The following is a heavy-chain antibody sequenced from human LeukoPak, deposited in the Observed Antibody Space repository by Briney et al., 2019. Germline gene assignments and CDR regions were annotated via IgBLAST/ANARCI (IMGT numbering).Heavy chain of an antibody. J-gene: IGHJ4*02. CDR3: ARAEPSYSYGYEFDY. CDR1: GYTFTGYY. V-gene: IGHV1-2*02. D-gene: IGHD5-18*01. CDR2: INPNSGGT. Sequence: ASVKVSCKASGYTFTGYYMHWVRQAPGQGLEWMGWINPNSGGTNYAQKFQGRVTMTRDTSISTDYMELSRLRSDDTAVYYCARAEPSYSYGYEFDYWGQGTLVTVSS.